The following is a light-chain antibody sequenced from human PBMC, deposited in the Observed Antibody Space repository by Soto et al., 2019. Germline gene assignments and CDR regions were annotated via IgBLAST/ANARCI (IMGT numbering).Light chain of an antibody. V-gene: IGKV3-15*01. CDR3: QQHNGWPLT. Sequence: EIVLTQFPGTVSSSPGERATLSCRASQSVGSYLTWYQQKPGQAPRLLIYLTSTRATGVPARFSGSGSGTEFTLTISSLQSDDSAVYYCQQHNGWPLTFGGGTKVDIK. CDR2: LTS. CDR1: QSVGSY. J-gene: IGKJ4*01.